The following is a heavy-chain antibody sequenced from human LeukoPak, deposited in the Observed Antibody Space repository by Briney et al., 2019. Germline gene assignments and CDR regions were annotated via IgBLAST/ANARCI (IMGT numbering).Heavy chain of an antibody. V-gene: IGHV3-9*01. CDR3: IKARGDEHLVATTPEPFDY. D-gene: IGHD5-12*01. Sequence: GGSLRLSCAASGFTFDDYAMHWVRQAPGKGLEWVSGISWNSGSIGYADSVKGRFTISRDNAKNSLYLQMNSLRAEDTALYYCIKARGDEHLVATTPEPFDYWGQGTLVTVSS. J-gene: IGHJ4*02. CDR1: GFTFDDYA. CDR2: ISWNSGSI.